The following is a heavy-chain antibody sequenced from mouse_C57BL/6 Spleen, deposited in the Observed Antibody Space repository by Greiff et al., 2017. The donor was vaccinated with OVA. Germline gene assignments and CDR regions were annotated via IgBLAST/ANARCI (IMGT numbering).Heavy chain of an antibody. J-gene: IGHJ2*01. CDR1: GYAFSSSW. V-gene: IGHV1-82*01. CDR2: IYPGDGDT. CDR3: ARNGGEGYYFDY. Sequence: VKLMESGPELVKPGASVKISCKASGYAFSSSWMNWVKQRPGKGLEWIGRIYPGDGDTNYNGKFKGKATLTADKSSSTAYMQLSSLTSEDSAVYFCARNGGEGYYFDYWGQGTTLTVSS.